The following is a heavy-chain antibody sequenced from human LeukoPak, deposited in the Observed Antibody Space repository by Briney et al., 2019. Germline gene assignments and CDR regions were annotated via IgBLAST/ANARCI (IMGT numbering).Heavy chain of an antibody. CDR2: IWYDGSNK. CDR3: VRDPSGSGFAFDS. V-gene: IGHV3-33*01. CDR1: GFTFSSYG. J-gene: IGHJ4*02. Sequence: PGRSLRLSCAASGFTFSSYGMHWVRQAPGKGLEWVAVIWYDGSNKYYADSVKGRFTISRDNSEDTLYLQMNSLRAEDTAVYYCVRDPSGSGFAFDSWGQGALVTVSS. D-gene: IGHD1-14*01.